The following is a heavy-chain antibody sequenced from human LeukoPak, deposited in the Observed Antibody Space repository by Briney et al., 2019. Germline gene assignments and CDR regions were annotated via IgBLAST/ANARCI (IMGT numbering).Heavy chain of an antibody. CDR2: ISWNSGSI. CDR3: EKNKRRGPKNMGGALVNS. J-gene: IGHJ5*01. V-gene: IGHV3-9*01. D-gene: IGHD5-18*01. Sequence: GRSLRLSCAASGFTFDDYAMHWVRQAPGKGLEWVSGISWNSGSIGYADSVKGRFTISRDNAKNSLYLQMNSLRAEDTALYYWEKNKRRGPKNMGGALVNSGGQEPRAPVPS. CDR1: GFTFDDYA.